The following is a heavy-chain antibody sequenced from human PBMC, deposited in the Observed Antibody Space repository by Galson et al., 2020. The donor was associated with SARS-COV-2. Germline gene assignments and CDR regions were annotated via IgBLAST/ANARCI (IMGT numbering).Heavy chain of an antibody. J-gene: IGHJ2*01. CDR2: IYYSGST. D-gene: IGHD6-13*01. CDR1: GGSISSYY. CDR3: AGIAAAGYFDL. Sequence: SETLSLTCTVSGGSISSYYWSWIRQPPGKGLEWIGYIYYSGSTNYNPSLKSRVTISVDTSKNQFSLKLSSVTAADTAVYYCAGIAAAGYFDLWGRGTLVTVSS. V-gene: IGHV4-59*08.